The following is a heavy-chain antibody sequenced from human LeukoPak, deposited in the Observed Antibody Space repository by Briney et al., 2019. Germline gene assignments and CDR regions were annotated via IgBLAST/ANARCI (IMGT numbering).Heavy chain of an antibody. V-gene: IGHV1-2*02. CDR3: ARDTSAPPNQLITMIVVVTHKGSLDY. J-gene: IGHJ4*02. D-gene: IGHD3-22*01. Sequence: GASVKVSCKASGYTFTGYYMHWVRQAPGQGLEWMGWINPNSGGTNYAQKFQGRVTMTRDMSISTAYMELSRLRSDDTAVYYCARDTSAPPNQLITMIVVVTHKGSLDYWGQGTLVTVSS. CDR2: INPNSGGT. CDR1: GYTFTGYY.